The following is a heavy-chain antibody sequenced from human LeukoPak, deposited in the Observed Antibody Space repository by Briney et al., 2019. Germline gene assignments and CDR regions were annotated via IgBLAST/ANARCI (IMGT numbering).Heavy chain of an antibody. CDR3: ARYNGALDY. J-gene: IGHJ4*02. D-gene: IGHD1-14*01. CDR2: IYYSVTP. CDR1: GGPISSHY. V-gene: IGHV4-59*11. Sequence: SETLSLTCTVSGGPISSHYRSWIRQPPGKGLEYIGYIYYSVTPQYNPSLESRVTISLETSKNQLSLRLTSATAADTAVYYCARYNGALDYWGQGTLVTVSS.